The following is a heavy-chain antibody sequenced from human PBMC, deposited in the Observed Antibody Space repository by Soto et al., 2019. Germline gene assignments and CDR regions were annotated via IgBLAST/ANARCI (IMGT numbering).Heavy chain of an antibody. D-gene: IGHD6-19*01. CDR2: IHYDPNKT. Sequence: QVQLVESGGGVVQPGRSLRLSCAASGLTFSGYGMHWVRQAPGQGLEWVAVIHYDPNKTYYADSVKGRFTISRDNSRKPLYLQMNGLRVADTAVYYCATDGPGTGRYFGEYWGQGTLVTVSS. CDR1: GLTFSGYG. CDR3: ATDGPGTGRYFGEY. V-gene: IGHV3-33*01. J-gene: IGHJ4*02.